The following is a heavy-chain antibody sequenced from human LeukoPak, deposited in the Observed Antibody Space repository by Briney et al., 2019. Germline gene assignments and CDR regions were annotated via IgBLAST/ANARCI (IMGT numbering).Heavy chain of an antibody. V-gene: IGHV3-30*04. J-gene: IGHJ4*02. Sequence: GGSLSLSSAASGFTFSSYAMHWVRQAPGKGLEWVAIISFDGSDKYYADSVKGRFTISRDNSKNTLYLEMNGLRAEATAVYYCARASCSTTSCYLGKIDDWGQGTLVTVSS. CDR3: ARASCSTTSCYLGKIDD. D-gene: IGHD2-2*01. CDR1: GFTFSSYA. CDR2: ISFDGSDK.